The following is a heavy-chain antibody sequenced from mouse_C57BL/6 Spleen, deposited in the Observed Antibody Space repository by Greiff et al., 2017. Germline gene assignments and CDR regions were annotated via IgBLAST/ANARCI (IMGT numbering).Heavy chain of an antibody. D-gene: IGHD1-1*01. CDR2: ISSGSSTI. CDR3: ARSSPYYAMDY. Sequence: EVKLQESGGGLVKPGGSLKLSCAASGFTFSDYGMHWVRQAPEKGLEWVAYISSGSSTIYYADTVKGRFTISRDNAKNTLFLQMTSLRSEDTAMYYCARSSPYYAMDYWGQGTSVTVSS. J-gene: IGHJ4*01. CDR1: GFTFSDYG. V-gene: IGHV5-17*01.